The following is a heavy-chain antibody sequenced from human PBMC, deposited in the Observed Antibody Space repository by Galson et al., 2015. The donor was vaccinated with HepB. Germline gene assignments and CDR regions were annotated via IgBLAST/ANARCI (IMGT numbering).Heavy chain of an antibody. CDR1: GYTLTNFY. CDR2: INPNGDST. CDR3: ARALFGSGWYPFDY. V-gene: IGHV1-46*01. J-gene: IGHJ4*02. D-gene: IGHD6-19*01. Sequence: SVKVSCKASGYTLTNFYMHWVRQAPGQGLEWMGIINPNGDSTNYAQKFQGRVTLTGDTSTSTVYMELSSLRSDDTAVYYCARALFGSGWYPFDYWGQGSLVTVSS.